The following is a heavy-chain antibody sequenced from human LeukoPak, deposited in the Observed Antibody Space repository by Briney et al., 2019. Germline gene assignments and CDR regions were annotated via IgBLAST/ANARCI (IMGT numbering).Heavy chain of an antibody. Sequence: PGGSLRLSCAASGFTFSSYSMNWVRQAPGKGLEWVSGINWNGGSTVYADSVKGRFTISRDNAKNSLYLQMNSLRAEDTALYYCARRLAAADTFDIWGQGTMVTVSS. CDR1: GFTFSSYS. J-gene: IGHJ3*02. CDR3: ARRLAAADTFDI. CDR2: INWNGGST. D-gene: IGHD6-13*01. V-gene: IGHV3-20*04.